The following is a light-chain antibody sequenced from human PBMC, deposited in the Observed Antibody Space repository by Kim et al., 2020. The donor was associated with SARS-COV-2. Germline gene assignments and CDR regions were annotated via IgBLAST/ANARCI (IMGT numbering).Light chain of an antibody. Sequence: SSELTQDPAVSVALGQTAKNTCQGDCLRKSKASWYKQKPGQVPQLVVSEKNDRPAGIPDRLSCLRSGNTATLTITRAQAEDEADFYFHFRVSFAKEYV. CDR3: HFRVSFAKEYV. V-gene: IGLV3-19*01. CDR1: CLRKSK. J-gene: IGLJ1*01. CDR2: EKN.